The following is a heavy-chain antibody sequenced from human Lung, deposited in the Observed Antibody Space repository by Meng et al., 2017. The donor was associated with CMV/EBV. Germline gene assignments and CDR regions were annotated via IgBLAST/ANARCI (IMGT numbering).Heavy chain of an antibody. D-gene: IGHD3-16*01. CDR2: INSDGSST. V-gene: IGHV3-74*01. Sequence: ASXKISCAASGSTFSSYWMHWLRQAPGKGLVWVSRINSDGSSTSYADSVKGRFTISRDNAKNTLYLQMNSLRAEDTAVYYYATLKQLVWGTSDYWGQGTLVTVSS. CDR1: GSTFSSYW. J-gene: IGHJ4*02. CDR3: ATLKQLVWGTSDY.